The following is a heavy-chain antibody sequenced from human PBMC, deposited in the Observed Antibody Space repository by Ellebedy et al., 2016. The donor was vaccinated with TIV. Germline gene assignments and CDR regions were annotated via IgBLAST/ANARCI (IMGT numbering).Heavy chain of an antibody. Sequence: GGSLRLSCAASGITFSSHAMSWVRQAPGQGLEWVSAISGSGDATYYADSVKGRFTISRDNSKNTLYLQMNSLRAEDTAVYYCARDLLGYCSGGDCYKGYYYYGMDVWGQGTTVTVSS. CDR2: ISGSGDAT. CDR1: GITFSSHA. CDR3: ARDLLGYCSGGDCYKGYYYYGMDV. D-gene: IGHD2-15*01. V-gene: IGHV3-23*01. J-gene: IGHJ6*02.